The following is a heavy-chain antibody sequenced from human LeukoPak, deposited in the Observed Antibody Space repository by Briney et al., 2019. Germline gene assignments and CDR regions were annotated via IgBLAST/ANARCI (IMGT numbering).Heavy chain of an antibody. Sequence: GGSLRLSCAASGFTFSSYGMHWVRQAPGKGLEWAAVIWYDGSNKYYADSVKGRFTISRDNSKNTLYLQMNSLRAEDTAVYYCARDPSDYYDSSGYYYCFDYWGQGTLVTVSS. CDR1: GFTFSSYG. J-gene: IGHJ4*02. D-gene: IGHD3-22*01. CDR3: ARDPSDYYDSSGYYYCFDY. V-gene: IGHV3-33*08. CDR2: IWYDGSNK.